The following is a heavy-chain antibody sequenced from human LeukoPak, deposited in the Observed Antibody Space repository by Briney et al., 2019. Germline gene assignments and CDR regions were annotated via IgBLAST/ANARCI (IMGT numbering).Heavy chain of an antibody. V-gene: IGHV3-9*01. J-gene: IGHJ4*02. D-gene: IGHD5-24*01. CDR3: AKLATYSYTPFDY. CDR2: ISWNSGSI. Sequence: GGSLRLSCAASGFTFDDYAMHWVRQAPGKGLEWVSGISWNSGSIGYADSVKGRFTISRDNAKNSLYLQMNSLKAEDTAVYYCAKLATYSYTPFDYWGQGTLVTASS. CDR1: GFTFDDYA.